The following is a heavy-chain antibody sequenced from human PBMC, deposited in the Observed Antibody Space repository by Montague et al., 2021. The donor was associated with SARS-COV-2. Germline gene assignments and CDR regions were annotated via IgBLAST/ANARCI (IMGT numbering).Heavy chain of an antibody. J-gene: IGHJ6*03. Sequence: SETLSLTCAVYGGSFSGYYWTWIRQSPGKGLEWIAEINHSGTTNYNFNPSLRSRVTISVDTSKSQFSLKLSSVTAADTGVYYCAREVLGYCSGGSCSHHLGYYYYYYMDVWGKGTTVTVSS. D-gene: IGHD2-15*01. CDR1: GGSFSGYY. CDR2: INHSGTT. V-gene: IGHV4-34*01. CDR3: AREVLGYCSGGSCSHHLGYYYYYYMDV.